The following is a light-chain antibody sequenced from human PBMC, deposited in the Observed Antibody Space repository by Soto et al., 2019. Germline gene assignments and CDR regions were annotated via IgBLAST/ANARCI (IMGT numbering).Light chain of an antibody. CDR3: QQYGSSPLLT. CDR1: QSVSSSY. J-gene: IGKJ4*01. CDR2: GAS. V-gene: IGKV3-20*01. Sequence: EIVLTQSPGTLSLSPGERATLSCRASQSVSSSYLAWYQQKPGQAPRLLIYGASSRATGIPDRFSGSGSGPYFTLTSSRLEPADFALYYCQQYGSSPLLTFGGGTKVEIK.